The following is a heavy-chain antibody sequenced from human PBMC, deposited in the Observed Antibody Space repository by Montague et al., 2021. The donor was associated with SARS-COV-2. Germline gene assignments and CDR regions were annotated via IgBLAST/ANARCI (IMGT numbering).Heavy chain of an antibody. J-gene: IGHJ6*03. D-gene: IGHD2-2*01. V-gene: IGHV4-34*01. Sequence: SETLSLTCAVYGGSFSGYYWSWIRKPPGKGLEWIGEINHSGSTNYNPSLKSRVTISVDTSKNQFSLKLSSVTAADTAVYYCARLVVPAARYYYYYYYMDVWGKGTPVTVSS. CDR3: ARLVVPAARYYYYYYYMDV. CDR2: INHSGST. CDR1: GGSFSGYY.